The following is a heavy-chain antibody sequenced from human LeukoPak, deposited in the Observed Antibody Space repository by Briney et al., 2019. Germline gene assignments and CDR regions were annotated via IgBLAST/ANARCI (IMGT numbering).Heavy chain of an antibody. CDR1: GGSVSSGSYY. J-gene: IGHJ4*02. CDR3: ARVESSSSGIDH. Sequence: KTSETLSLTCTVSGGSVSSGSYYWSWIRQPPGKGLEWIGYIYYSGSTNYNPSLKSRVTISVDTSKNQFSLKLSSVTAADTAVYYCARVESSSSGIDHWGQGTLVTVSS. CDR2: IYYSGST. V-gene: IGHV4-61*01. D-gene: IGHD6-13*01.